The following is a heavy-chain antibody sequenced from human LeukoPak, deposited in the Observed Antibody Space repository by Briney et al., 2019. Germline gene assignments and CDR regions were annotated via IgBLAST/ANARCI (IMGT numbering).Heavy chain of an antibody. Sequence: GGSLRLSCAASGFTFTNYGTHWVRHAPGKGLEWVAFIRYDGGNKYYGDSVKGRFTISRDNSKNTLYLQMNSLRAGDTAVYYCVRGPSAGFLEWLPSSFYMDVWGKGTTVTVSS. J-gene: IGHJ6*03. CDR3: VRGPSAGFLEWLPSSFYMDV. CDR1: GFTFTNYG. CDR2: IRYDGGNK. V-gene: IGHV3-30*02. D-gene: IGHD3-3*01.